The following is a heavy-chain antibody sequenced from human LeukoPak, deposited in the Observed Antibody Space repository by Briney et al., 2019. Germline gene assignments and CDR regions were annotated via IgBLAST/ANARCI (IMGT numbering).Heavy chain of an antibody. CDR1: GFTFSSYG. D-gene: IGHD5-18*01. CDR3: AKQGIHLWFDF. Sequence: PGGSLRLSCAASGFTFSSYGMNWVRQAPGKGLEWVSYISSSSSTIYYADSVKGRFTISRDNSKNTLYLQMNSLRAEDTAVYYCAKQGIHLWFDFWGQGTLVTVSS. J-gene: IGHJ4*02. V-gene: IGHV3-48*01. CDR2: ISSSSSTI.